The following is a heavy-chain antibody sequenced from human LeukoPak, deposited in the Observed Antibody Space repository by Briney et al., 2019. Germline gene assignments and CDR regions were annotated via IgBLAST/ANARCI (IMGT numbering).Heavy chain of an antibody. CDR3: ARDQRCSGGSCYSGRGY. V-gene: IGHV3-30*04. J-gene: IGHJ4*02. Sequence: GGSLRLSCAASGFTFSSYVMHWVRQAPGKGLQWVAVISYDGSNKYYADSVKGRFTISRDNSKNTLYLQMNSLRAEDTAVYYCARDQRCSGGSCYSGRGYWGQGTLVTVSS. D-gene: IGHD2-15*01. CDR1: GFTFSSYV. CDR2: ISYDGSNK.